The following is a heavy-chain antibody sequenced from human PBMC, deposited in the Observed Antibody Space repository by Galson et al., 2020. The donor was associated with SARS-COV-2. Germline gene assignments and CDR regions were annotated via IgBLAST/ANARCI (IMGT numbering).Heavy chain of an antibody. J-gene: IGHJ4*02. CDR3: AHGSNGWSL. V-gene: IGHV3-7*01. Sequence: GESLKISCAASGFSFSTYWMSWVRQAPGKGLGWVANINPGGSVTYYVDSVRGRFTISRDNAQNSLYLRMNSLRAEDTAVYYCAHGSNGWSLRGQGTLVTVSS. CDR1: GFSFSTYW. CDR2: INPGGSVT. D-gene: IGHD6-19*01.